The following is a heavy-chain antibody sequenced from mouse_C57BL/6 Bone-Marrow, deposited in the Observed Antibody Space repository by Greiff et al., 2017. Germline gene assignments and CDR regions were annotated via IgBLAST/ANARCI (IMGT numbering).Heavy chain of an antibody. D-gene: IGHD1-1*01. Sequence: EVQLQQSVAELVRPGASVKLSCTASGFNFKNTYMHWVKQRPEQGLEGIGRIDPANGNTKYDPKFQGKATITADTSSTTAYLQLSSLTSEDAAVYYCCACDYGRCYGDFWGKGTTPTVSA. V-gene: IGHV14-3*01. CDR1: GFNFKNTY. CDR3: CACDYGRCYGDF. J-gene: IGHJ2*01. CDR2: IDPANGNT.